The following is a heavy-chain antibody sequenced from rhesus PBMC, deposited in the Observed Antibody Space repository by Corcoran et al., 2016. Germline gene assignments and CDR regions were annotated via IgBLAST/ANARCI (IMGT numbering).Heavy chain of an antibody. CDR2: LYGSSGST. Sequence: QVQLQESGPGVVKPSETLSLTCAVSGYSISSGYDWSWIRQPPGKGLEWIGYLYGSSGSTNYNPSLKNRVTISKDTSKNQFSLKLSAVTAADTAVYYCARGGRQYFDYWGQGVLVTVSS. CDR3: ARGGRQYFDY. D-gene: IGHD1-14*01. CDR1: GYSISSGYD. V-gene: IGHV4-76*01. J-gene: IGHJ4*01.